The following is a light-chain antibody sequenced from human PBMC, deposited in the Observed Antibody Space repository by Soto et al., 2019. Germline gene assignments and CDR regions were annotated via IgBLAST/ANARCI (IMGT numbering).Light chain of an antibody. CDR1: RSDIGAYHY. V-gene: IGLV2-14*03. CDR3: SSYTSRDSLYV. CDR2: DVN. J-gene: IGLJ1*01. Sequence: QPVLTQPASVSGSPGQSITISCTGTRSDIGAYHYVSWYQRHPGKAPKLLMYDVNSRPSGVSNRFSGSKFGNTATLTISGLQTEDEADYYCSSYTSRDSLYVFGSGTKLTVL.